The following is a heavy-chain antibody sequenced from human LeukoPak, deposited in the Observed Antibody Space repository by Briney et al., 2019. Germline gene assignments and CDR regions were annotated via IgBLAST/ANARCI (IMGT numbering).Heavy chain of an antibody. CDR1: GGSISSSNW. V-gene: IGHV4-4*02. CDR3: ARVLNYYDSSGYYGDAFDI. Sequence: SETLSLTCAVSGGSISSSNWWSWVRQPPGKRLEWIGEIYHSGCTNYNPSLKSRVTISVDTSKNQFSLKLSSVTAADTAVYYCARVLNYYDSSGYYGDAFDIWGQGTMVTVSS. D-gene: IGHD3-22*01. J-gene: IGHJ3*02. CDR2: IYHSGCT.